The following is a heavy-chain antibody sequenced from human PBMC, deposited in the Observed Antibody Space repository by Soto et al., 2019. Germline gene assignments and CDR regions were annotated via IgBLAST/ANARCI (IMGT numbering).Heavy chain of an antibody. D-gene: IGHD5-12*01. V-gene: IGHV1-69*02. CDR1: GGTFSSYT. CDR2: IIPILGIA. CDR3: ARRIVAGVVDDAFDI. J-gene: IGHJ3*02. Sequence: SVKVSCKASGGTFSSYTISWVRQAPGQGLEWMGRIIPILGIANYAQKFQGRVTITADKSTSTAYMELSSLRSEDTAVYYCARRIVAGVVDDAFDIWGQGTMVTVS.